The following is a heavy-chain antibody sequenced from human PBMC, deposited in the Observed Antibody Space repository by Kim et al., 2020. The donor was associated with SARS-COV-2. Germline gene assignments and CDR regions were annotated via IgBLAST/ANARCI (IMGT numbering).Heavy chain of an antibody. J-gene: IGHJ4*02. V-gene: IGHV3-48*03. D-gene: IGHD5-12*01. CDR3: ARGGRWLQTSFAY. Sequence: YYEDALKGRFTISRDNAKNSLYLQMNSLRAEATAVYYCARGGRWLQTSFAYWGQGTLVTVSS.